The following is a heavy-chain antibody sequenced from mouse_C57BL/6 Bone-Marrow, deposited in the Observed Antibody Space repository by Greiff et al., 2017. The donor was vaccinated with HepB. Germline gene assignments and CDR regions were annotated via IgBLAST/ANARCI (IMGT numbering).Heavy chain of an antibody. J-gene: IGHJ1*03. V-gene: IGHV10-3*01. CDR1: GFTFNTYA. Sequence: GGGLVQPKGSLKLSCAASGFTFNTYAMHWVRQAPGKGLEWVARIRSISSNYATYYADSVKDRFTISRDDSQSMLYLQINNLKTEGTTVYYSGGSSNAGWYFDVWGTGTTVTVSS. D-gene: IGHD1-1*01. CDR3: GGSSNAGWYFDV. CDR2: IRSISSNYAT.